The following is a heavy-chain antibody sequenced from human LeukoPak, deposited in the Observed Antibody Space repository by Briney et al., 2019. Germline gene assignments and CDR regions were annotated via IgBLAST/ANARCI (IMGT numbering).Heavy chain of an antibody. J-gene: IGHJ6*02. V-gene: IGHV3-74*01. D-gene: IGHD2-15*01. Sequence: GGSLRLSCAASGFTFSNYWMHWVRQAPGKGLVWVSRIKSDGTSINYADPVKGRFTISRDNAKNRLFLQMNSLRAEDTAVYFCARGHCSGGRCHSVGYYGMDVWGQGTTVTVSS. CDR3: ARGHCSGGRCHSVGYYGMDV. CDR1: GFTFSNYW. CDR2: IKSDGTSI.